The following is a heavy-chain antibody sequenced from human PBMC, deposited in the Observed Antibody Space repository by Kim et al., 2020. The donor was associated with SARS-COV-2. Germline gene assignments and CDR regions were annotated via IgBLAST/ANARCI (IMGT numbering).Heavy chain of an antibody. J-gene: IGHJ4*02. Sequence: GGSLRLSCAASGFTFSSYWMSWVRQAPGKVLEWVANIKQDGSEKYYVDSVKGRFTISRDNAKNSLYLQMNSLRAEDTAVYYCARVYYDIVTGYEYYFDYSGQGTLVTVSS. CDR2: IKQDGSEK. CDR1: GFTFSSYW. V-gene: IGHV3-7*01. D-gene: IGHD3-9*01. CDR3: ARVYYDIVTGYEYYFDY.